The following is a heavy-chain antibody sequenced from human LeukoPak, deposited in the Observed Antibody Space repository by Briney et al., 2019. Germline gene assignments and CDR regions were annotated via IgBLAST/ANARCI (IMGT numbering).Heavy chain of an antibody. CDR3: ASDSSGYYGWFDP. CDR2: ISSSSSYT. V-gene: IGHV3-11*06. D-gene: IGHD3-22*01. J-gene: IGHJ5*02. Sequence: GGSLRLSCAASGFTFSDYYMSWIRQAPGKGLEWVSYISSSSSYTNYADSVKGRFTISRDNAKNSLYLQMNSLRAEDTAVYYCASDSSGYYGWFDPWGQGTPVTVSS. CDR1: GFTFSDYY.